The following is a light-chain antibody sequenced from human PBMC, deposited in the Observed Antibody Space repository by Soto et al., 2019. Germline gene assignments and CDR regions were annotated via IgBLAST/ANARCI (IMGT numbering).Light chain of an antibody. V-gene: IGKV3-20*01. J-gene: IGKJ5*01. Sequence: EIVLTQSPCTLSLSPGERATLSCRASQSVTSTSLAWYQQKPGQAPRLLMYGASSRATGTPDRISGGGSGTDFTLTISRLEPEDFAVYYCQHYVTSSITFGQGTRLEI. CDR1: QSVTSTS. CDR3: QHYVTSSIT. CDR2: GAS.